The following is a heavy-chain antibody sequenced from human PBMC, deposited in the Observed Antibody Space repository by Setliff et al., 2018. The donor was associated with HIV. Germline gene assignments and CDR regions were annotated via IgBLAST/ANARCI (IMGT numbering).Heavy chain of an antibody. CDR2: LIPILGIA. J-gene: IGHJ5*02. CDR3: ARGIKDDIYDLLATGTWFDP. D-gene: IGHD3-9*01. V-gene: IGHV1-69*10. CDR1: GGTFSSDA. Sequence: SVKVSCKVSGGTFSSDATNWVRQAPGQGLEWMGGLIPILGIANYAQRFQGRVTITADKSTSTAYMELSSLRSEDTAVYYCARGIKDDIYDLLATGTWFDPWGQGTLVTVSS.